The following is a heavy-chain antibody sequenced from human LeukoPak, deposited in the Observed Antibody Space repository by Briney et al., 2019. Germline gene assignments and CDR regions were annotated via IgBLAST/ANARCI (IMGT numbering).Heavy chain of an antibody. D-gene: IGHD5-12*01. Sequence: PSETLSLTCTVSGGSISSSSKYGRWIRQPPGKGLEWIGSIYYSGSTYYNPSLKSRVTISVDTSKNQFSLKLSSVTAADTAVYYCARVDIVAIGDYYMDVWGKGTTVTVS. CDR2: IYYSGST. V-gene: IGHV4-39*01. CDR3: ARVDIVAIGDYYMDV. J-gene: IGHJ6*03. CDR1: GGSISSSSKY.